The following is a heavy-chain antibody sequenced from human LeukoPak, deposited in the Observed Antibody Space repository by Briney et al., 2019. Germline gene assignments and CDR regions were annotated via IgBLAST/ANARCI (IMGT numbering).Heavy chain of an antibody. D-gene: IGHD2-2*02. V-gene: IGHV3-21*01. CDR1: GFTFSSYS. CDR2: ISSSSSYI. Sequence: GGSLRLSCAASGFTFSSYSMNWVRQAPGKGLEWVSSISSSSSYIYYADSVKGRFTISRDNAKNSLYLQMNSLRAEDTAVYYCARDGYCSSTSCYSPWSFDYWGQGTLVTVSS. J-gene: IGHJ4*02. CDR3: ARDGYCSSTSCYSPWSFDY.